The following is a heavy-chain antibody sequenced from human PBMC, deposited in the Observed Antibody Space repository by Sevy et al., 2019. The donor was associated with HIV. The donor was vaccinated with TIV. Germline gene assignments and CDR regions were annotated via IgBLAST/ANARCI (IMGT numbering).Heavy chain of an antibody. D-gene: IGHD2-2*01. CDR2: ISSGSSFI. CDR3: ARVGLGDCSGTNCSPNDY. CDR1: GFSISGYT. Sequence: GGSLRLSCAGSGFSISGYTMNWVRQAPGKGLEWVSSISSGSSFIYYADSLKGRFTISRDNARNLLYLQMNSLRVEDTAVYYCARVGLGDCSGTNCSPNDYWGQGTLVTVSS. V-gene: IGHV3-21*01. J-gene: IGHJ4*02.